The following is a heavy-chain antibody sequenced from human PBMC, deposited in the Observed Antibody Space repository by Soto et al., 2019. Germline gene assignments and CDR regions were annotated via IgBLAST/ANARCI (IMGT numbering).Heavy chain of an antibody. V-gene: IGHV5-10-1*01. Sequence: GESLKISCKGSGYSFAGYWITWVRQKPGKGLEWMGRIDPSDSQTYYSPSFRGHVTISATKSITTVFLQWSSLRASDTALYYCARQIYDSDTGPNFQYYFDSWGQGTPVTVSS. J-gene: IGHJ4*02. CDR3: ARQIYDSDTGPNFQYYFDS. CDR1: GYSFAGYW. D-gene: IGHD3-22*01. CDR2: IDPSDSQT.